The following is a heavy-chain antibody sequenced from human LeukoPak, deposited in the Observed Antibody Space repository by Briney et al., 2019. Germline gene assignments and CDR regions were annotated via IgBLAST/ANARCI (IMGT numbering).Heavy chain of an antibody. Sequence: SVTVSCKASGYTFTGYYMHWVRQAPRQGLEWMGWINPNSGGTNYPQKFQGWVTMTRDTSISTAYMELSRLRYDDTAVYYCARAGGYSYGDAFDIWGQGTMVTVSS. CDR2: INPNSGGT. V-gene: IGHV1-2*04. D-gene: IGHD5-18*01. CDR3: ARAGGYSYGDAFDI. J-gene: IGHJ3*02. CDR1: GYTFTGYY.